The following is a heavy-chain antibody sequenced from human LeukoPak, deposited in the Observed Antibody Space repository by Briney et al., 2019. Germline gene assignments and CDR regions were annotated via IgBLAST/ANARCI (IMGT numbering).Heavy chain of an antibody. CDR1: GFTFSSYS. CDR2: ISSSSSYI. J-gene: IGHJ6*03. V-gene: IGHV3-21*01. Sequence: GGSLRLSCAASGFTFSSYSMNWVRQAPGKGLEWVSSISSSSSYIYYADSVKGRFTISRDNAKNSLYLRMNSLRAEDTAVYYCARDMGHYSYYYYMDVWGKGTTVTVSS. D-gene: IGHD4-11*01. CDR3: ARDMGHYSYYYYMDV.